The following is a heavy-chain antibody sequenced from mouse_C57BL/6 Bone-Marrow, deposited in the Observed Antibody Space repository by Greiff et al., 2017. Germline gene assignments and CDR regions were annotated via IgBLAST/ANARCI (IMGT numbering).Heavy chain of an antibody. D-gene: IGHD1-1*01. J-gene: IGHJ2*01. V-gene: IGHV14-4*01. CDR2: IYPENGDS. Sequence: VQLQQSGAELVRPGASVKLSCTASGFYIKDDYMHWVKQRHEQGLEWIGWIYPENGDSGYASKFPGKATITADTSSNTAYLQLSSLTSEYTAVYYCTSHSYGSCTVDYWGQGTTRTVSS. CDR3: TSHSYGSCTVDY. CDR1: GFYIKDDY.